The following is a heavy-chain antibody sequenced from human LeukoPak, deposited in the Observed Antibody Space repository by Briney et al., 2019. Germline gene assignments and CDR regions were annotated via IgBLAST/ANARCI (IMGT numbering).Heavy chain of an antibody. Sequence: GGSLTLFCGASGFTFHNYAVRWVRQARGRGWECLTNIYYSGGSTYYADSVKGRFTISRDNSKNTLYMQMNSLRAEDTAIYYCAKVPYSDYGSGRPPFMDVWGQGTTVAVS. V-gene: IGHV3-23*01. CDR2: IYYSGGST. J-gene: IGHJ6*02. CDR1: GFTFHNYA. D-gene: IGHD3-10*01. CDR3: AKVPYSDYGSGRPPFMDV.